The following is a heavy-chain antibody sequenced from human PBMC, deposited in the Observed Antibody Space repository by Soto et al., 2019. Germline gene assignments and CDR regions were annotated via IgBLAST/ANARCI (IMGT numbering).Heavy chain of an antibody. Sequence: GASVKVSCKASGYTFTSYGISWVRQAPGQGLEWMGWISAYNGNTNYAQKLQGRVTMTTDTSTSTAYMELRSLRSDDTAVYYCARDDYSGYDYSRFDPWGQGTLVTVSS. D-gene: IGHD5-12*01. CDR2: ISAYNGNT. CDR1: GYTFTSYG. CDR3: ARDDYSGYDYSRFDP. J-gene: IGHJ5*02. V-gene: IGHV1-18*01.